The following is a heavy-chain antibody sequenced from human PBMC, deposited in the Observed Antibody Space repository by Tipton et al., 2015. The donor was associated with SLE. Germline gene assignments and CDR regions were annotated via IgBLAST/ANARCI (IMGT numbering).Heavy chain of an antibody. V-gene: IGHV4-39*07. CDR3: ARQGAVVGFVDWFDP. Sequence: TLSLTCTVSGGSLNSTTHYWGWIRQPPGKGLEWIGSMYFSGRRYYSPSLKSRVTMSVDTSNQQFSVRLSSVTAADTAMHDCARQGAVVGFVDWFDPWGQGTLVTVSS. J-gene: IGHJ5*02. CDR1: GGSLNSTTHY. CDR2: MYFSGRR. D-gene: IGHD6-13*01.